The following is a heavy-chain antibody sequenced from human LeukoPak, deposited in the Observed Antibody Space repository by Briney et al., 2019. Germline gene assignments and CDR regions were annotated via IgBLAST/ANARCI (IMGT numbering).Heavy chain of an antibody. CDR3: ARDAYYYDSSGYYENWYFDL. J-gene: IGHJ2*01. CDR2: IWYDGSNK. Sequence: GGSLRLSCAASGFTVSSNYMSWVRQAPGKGLEWVAVIWYDGSNKYYADSVKGRFTISRDNSKNTLYLQMNSLRAEDTAVYYCARDAYYYDSSGYYENWYFDLWGRGTLVTVSS. CDR1: GFTVSSNY. V-gene: IGHV3-33*08. D-gene: IGHD3-22*01.